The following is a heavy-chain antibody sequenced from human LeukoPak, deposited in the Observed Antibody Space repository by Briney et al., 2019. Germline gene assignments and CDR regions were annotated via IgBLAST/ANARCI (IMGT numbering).Heavy chain of an antibody. CDR2: IKQDGSEK. CDR1: GFTFSSYW. D-gene: IGHD5-24*01. V-gene: IGHV3-7*03. CDR3: ARGRDGYNRYPTQFDY. Sequence: QPGGSLRLSCAASGFTFSSYWMSWVRQAPGKGLEWVANIKQDGSEKYYVDPVKGRFTISRDNAKNSLYLQMNSLRAEDTAVYYCARGRDGYNRYPTQFDYWGQGTLVTVSS. J-gene: IGHJ4*02.